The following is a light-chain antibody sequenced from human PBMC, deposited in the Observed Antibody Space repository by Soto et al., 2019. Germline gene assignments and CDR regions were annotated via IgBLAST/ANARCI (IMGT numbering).Light chain of an antibody. CDR1: QGISNF. V-gene: IGKV1-27*01. CDR3: QKYDSVPCT. Sequence: DIQLTQSPSSLSASVGDRVTITCRATQGISNFLAWYQQKPGQVPKLLIYDASTVQAGVPSRFSGSGSGTHFTLTISSLQPADLATYHCQKYDSVPCTFGQGTKLEIK. CDR2: DAS. J-gene: IGKJ1*01.